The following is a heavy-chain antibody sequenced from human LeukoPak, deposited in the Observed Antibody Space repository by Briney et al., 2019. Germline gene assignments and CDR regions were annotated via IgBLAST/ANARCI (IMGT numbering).Heavy chain of an antibody. CDR2: IYYTGST. CDR3: ARHEGYFDAFDI. D-gene: IGHD3-22*01. CDR1: GGSISSYY. Sequence: SETLSLTCTVPGGSISSYYWSWIRQPPGRGLEWIGYIYYTGSTNYNPSLKSRVTISVDTSKNQFSLKLSSVTAADTAVYYCARHEGYFDAFDIWGQGTLVTVSS. J-gene: IGHJ3*02. V-gene: IGHV4-59*08.